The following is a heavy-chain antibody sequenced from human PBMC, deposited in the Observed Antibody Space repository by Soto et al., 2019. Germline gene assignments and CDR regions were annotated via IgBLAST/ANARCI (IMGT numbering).Heavy chain of an antibody. CDR1: GGSISSSNYY. CDR2: IYYSGST. CDR3: ARDKITGLFDY. J-gene: IGHJ4*02. Sequence: SETLSLTCTVSGGSISSSNYYWGWIRQPPGKGLEWIGTIYYSGSTYYNPSLKSRVTISVDTSKNQFSLKLSSVTAADTAVYYCARDKITGLFDYWGQGTLVTVSS. D-gene: IGHD2-8*02. V-gene: IGHV4-39*02.